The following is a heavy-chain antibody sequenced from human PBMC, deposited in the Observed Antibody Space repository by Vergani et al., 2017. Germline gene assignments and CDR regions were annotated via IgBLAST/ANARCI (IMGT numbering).Heavy chain of an antibody. Sequence: QLQLQESGPGLVKPSETLSLTCTVSGGSISSSSYYWGWIRQPPGKGLEWIGSIYYSGSTYYNPSLKRRVTIAVDTSKHQFSLKLSSVTAADTAVYYCAVSGYSYGYYFDYWGQGTLVTVSS. D-gene: IGHD5-18*01. CDR1: GGSISSSSYY. J-gene: IGHJ4*02. CDR2: IYYSGST. CDR3: AVSGYSYGYYFDY. V-gene: IGHV4-39*01.